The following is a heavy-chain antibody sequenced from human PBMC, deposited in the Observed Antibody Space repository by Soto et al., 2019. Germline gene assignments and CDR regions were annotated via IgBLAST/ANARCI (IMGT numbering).Heavy chain of an antibody. CDR2: INHIGNT. CDR1: RGSFSGNY. V-gene: IGHV4-34*01. Sequence: SETLSLTCAVYRGSFSGNYWSWILQSPEKGLEWIGEINHIGNTNYNPSLKSRVTIAVDTSKNQFSLRLSSVTAADTAVYYCARGGGDYYYMDVWGKGTTVTVSS. J-gene: IGHJ6*03. CDR3: ARGGGDYYYMDV. D-gene: IGHD3-10*01.